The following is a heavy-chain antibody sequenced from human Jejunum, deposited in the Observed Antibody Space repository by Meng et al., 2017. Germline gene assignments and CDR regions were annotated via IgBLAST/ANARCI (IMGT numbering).Heavy chain of an antibody. CDR1: GFTFSSYV. V-gene: IGHV3-23*01. CDR2: ISSSGGRT. CDR3: AKRAGTIFYNSSGYEFDN. J-gene: IGHJ4*02. Sequence: GESLKISCAGSGFTFSSYVMNWVRQAPGKGLEWVSSISSSGGRTNYAESVKGRFTICRDNSKNTLYLQMNNLRAEDTAVYYCAKRAGTIFYNSSGYEFDNWGQGTLVTVSS. D-gene: IGHD3-22*01.